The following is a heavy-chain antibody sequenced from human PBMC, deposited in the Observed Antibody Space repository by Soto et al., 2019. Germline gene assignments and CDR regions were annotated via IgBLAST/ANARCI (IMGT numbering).Heavy chain of an antibody. V-gene: IGHV4-61*01. CDR3: ARDYGKWGSLAA. J-gene: IGHJ6*02. CDR1: GGSVTSDSYY. D-gene: IGHD3-16*01. Sequence: QVQLQESGPGLVKPSETLSLICTVSGGSVTSDSYYWSWIRQPPGKGLEWIAYTYYSGSTNYNPSLKSRVTISVEASRNRFSMKLRAVPAEDTAVNYSARDYGKWGSLAAWGQETTVTVPS. CDR2: TYYSGST.